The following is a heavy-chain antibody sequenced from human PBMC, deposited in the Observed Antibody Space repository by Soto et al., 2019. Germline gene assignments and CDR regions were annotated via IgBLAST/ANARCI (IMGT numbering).Heavy chain of an antibody. V-gene: IGHV3-53*01. Sequence: PGGSLRLSCAAFGLTISGKKYVAWVRQAPGKGLEWVSALYDVDGSFYADSVEGRFTTSSDSSKTTAYLQMNDLRPDDTAVCYCATRHEREHAYDVWGQGTTVTVSS. CDR3: ATRHEREHAYDV. CDR2: LYDVDGS. CDR1: GLTISGKKY. D-gene: IGHD1-1*01. J-gene: IGHJ3*01.